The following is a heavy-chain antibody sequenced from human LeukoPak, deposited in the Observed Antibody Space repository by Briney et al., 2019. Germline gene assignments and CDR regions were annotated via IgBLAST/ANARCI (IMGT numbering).Heavy chain of an antibody. Sequence: ASVKVSCTASGYTFTSYDINWVRQATGQGLEWMGWMNPNSGNTGYAQKFQGRVTMTRNTSISTAYMELSSLRSEDTAVYYCARGVHPTVTTPSRRMDVWGQGTTVTVSS. J-gene: IGHJ6*02. CDR3: ARGVHPTVTTPSRRMDV. CDR1: GYTFTSYD. D-gene: IGHD4-17*01. CDR2: MNPNSGNT. V-gene: IGHV1-8*01.